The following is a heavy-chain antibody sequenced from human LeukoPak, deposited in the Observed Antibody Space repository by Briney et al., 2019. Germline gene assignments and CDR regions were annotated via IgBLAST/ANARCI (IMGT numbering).Heavy chain of an antibody. D-gene: IGHD6-19*01. Sequence: PSETLSLTCTVSGGSISIYYWSWIRQPAGEGLEWIGRIYTSGSTNYNPSLKSRVTISVDKSKNQFSLKRSSVTAADTAVYYGARDRGAGAAYNWFDLWGQGTLVTVSS. J-gene: IGHJ5*02. CDR1: GGSISIYY. CDR2: IYTSGST. CDR3: ARDRGAGAAYNWFDL. V-gene: IGHV4-4*07.